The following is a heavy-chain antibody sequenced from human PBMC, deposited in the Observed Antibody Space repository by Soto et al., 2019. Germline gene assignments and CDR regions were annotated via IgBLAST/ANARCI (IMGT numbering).Heavy chain of an antibody. Sequence: GGSLRLSCVTSGFTFSRNTMNWVRQAPGKGLEWVASITSSGSYVYYADSVKGRFSASRDNAKNSLSLQMDSLRPDDAAIYFCVKDEGIEAMDVWGQGTTVTVSS. J-gene: IGHJ6*02. CDR1: GFTFSRNT. CDR3: VKDEGIEAMDV. D-gene: IGHD3-3*02. CDR2: ITSSGSYV. V-gene: IGHV3-21*01.